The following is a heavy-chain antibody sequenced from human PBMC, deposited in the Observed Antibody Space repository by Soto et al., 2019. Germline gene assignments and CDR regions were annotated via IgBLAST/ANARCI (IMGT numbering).Heavy chain of an antibody. V-gene: IGHV4-4*02. D-gene: IGHD2-15*01. CDR1: GDSVSNFNW. CDR2: AFHSGSI. CDR3: AKGSSLTRTNWFDP. J-gene: IGHJ5*02. Sequence: SETLSLTCAVSGDSVSNFNWWTWVRQPPGKGLEWIGDAFHSGSISYIPSLKNRISMSLDKAKNQFSLKLTSVTAADTAVYYCAKGSSLTRTNWFDPWGQGILVTVSS.